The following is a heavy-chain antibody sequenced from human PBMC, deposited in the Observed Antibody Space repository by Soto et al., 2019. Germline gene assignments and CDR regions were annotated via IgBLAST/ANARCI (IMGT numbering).Heavy chain of an antibody. CDR3: AKTGPYYFDC. CDR2: IGGRGTA. J-gene: IGHJ4*02. D-gene: IGHD3-10*01. CDR1: GFTFSSSG. Sequence: GGSLRLSCAASGFTFSSSGMSWVRQAPGKGLEWVSAIGGRGTAYYADSVKGRFTISRDNSKNTLNLQMNSLGAEDTAVYYCAKTGPYYFDCWGQGNLVTVSS. V-gene: IGHV3-23*01.